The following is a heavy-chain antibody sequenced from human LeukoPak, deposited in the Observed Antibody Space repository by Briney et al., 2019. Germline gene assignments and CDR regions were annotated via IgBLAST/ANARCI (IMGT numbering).Heavy chain of an antibody. J-gene: IGHJ4*02. V-gene: IGHV3-74*01. CDR1: GFTFSSYW. D-gene: IGHD3-3*01. CDR2: INSDGSST. Sequence: GGSLRLSCAGSGFTFSSYWMHWVRQAPGKGLVWVSRINSDGSSTSYADSVKGRFTISRDNAKNTLYLQMNSLRAEDTAVYYCARGYDFWSGYYGWYFDYWGQGTLVTVSS. CDR3: ARGYDFWSGYYGWYFDY.